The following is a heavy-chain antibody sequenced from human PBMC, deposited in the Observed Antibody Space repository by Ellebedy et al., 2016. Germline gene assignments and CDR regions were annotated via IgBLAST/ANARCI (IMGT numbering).Heavy chain of an antibody. CDR3: ARDVTAHASGWTTDAFDI. D-gene: IGHD6-19*01. Sequence: SETLSLXXTVSGGSIGSSDDYWGWIRQPPGGGLEWIGTIHYTPYSHETANYNPSLKSRVTVSVETSKNHFSLKLSSLTAADTAIYYCARDVTAHASGWTTDAFDIWGHGTMVTVSS. V-gene: IGHV4-39*07. CDR1: GGSIGSSDDY. CDR2: IHYTPYSHETA. J-gene: IGHJ3*02.